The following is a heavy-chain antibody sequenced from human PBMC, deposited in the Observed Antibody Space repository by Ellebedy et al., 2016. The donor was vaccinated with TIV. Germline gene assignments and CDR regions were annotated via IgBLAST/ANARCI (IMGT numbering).Heavy chain of an antibody. CDR1: GFSFRSDW. J-gene: IGHJ3*02. D-gene: IGHD4-17*01. Sequence: GGSLRLSCATSGFSFRSDWMTWVRQAPGKGLEWVANIRQDGSDMYYVDSVKGRFTISRDNAKNSLYLLMNSLSAEDTGVYYCATDGSYGDYRSPTHAFEIWGQGTMVTVSS. CDR3: ATDGSYGDYRSPTHAFEI. CDR2: IRQDGSDM. V-gene: IGHV3-7*01.